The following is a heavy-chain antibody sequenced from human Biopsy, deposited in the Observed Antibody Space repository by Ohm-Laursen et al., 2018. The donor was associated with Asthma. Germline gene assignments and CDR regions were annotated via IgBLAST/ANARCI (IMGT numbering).Heavy chain of an antibody. CDR3: ARHDHRWDTYADF. D-gene: IGHD2-2*01. V-gene: IGHV4-39*01. Sequence: SETLSLTCTVSGASITSSAYYWGWIRQPPGKGLEWIGSMYYGETTYYIPSLKSRVTISVDTSKNRFSLILSSVTAADTAVYYCARHDHRWDTYADFWGQGTLVTVSS. CDR2: MYYGETT. CDR1: GASITSSAYY. J-gene: IGHJ4*02.